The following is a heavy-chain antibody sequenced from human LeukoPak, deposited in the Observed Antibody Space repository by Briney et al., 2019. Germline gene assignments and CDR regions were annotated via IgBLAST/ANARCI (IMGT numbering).Heavy chain of an antibody. CDR2: INHSGST. CDR1: GGSFSGYY. J-gene: IGHJ4*02. Sequence: SETLSLTCAVYGGSFSGYYWSWIRQPPGKGLEWIGEINHSGSTNYNPSLKSRVTISVDTSKNQFSLKLSSVTAADTAVYYCARGSNWETDYFDYWGQGTLVTVSS. D-gene: IGHD7-27*01. CDR3: ARGSNWETDYFDY. V-gene: IGHV4-34*01.